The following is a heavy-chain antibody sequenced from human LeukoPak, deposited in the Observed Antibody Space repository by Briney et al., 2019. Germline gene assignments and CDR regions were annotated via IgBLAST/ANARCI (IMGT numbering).Heavy chain of an antibody. CDR1: GVSITTYY. D-gene: IGHD2-2*01. CDR2: IYHSGNT. CDR3: AAMTRRGQYYFDN. Sequence: SETLSLTCTVSGVSITTYYWSWVRQPPGKGLEWFGFIYHSGNTNYNPSLKSRVTMSVDTSKSQFSLRLSSVTAADTAVYYCAAMTRRGQYYFDNWGQGTLVTVSS. V-gene: IGHV4-4*09. J-gene: IGHJ4*02.